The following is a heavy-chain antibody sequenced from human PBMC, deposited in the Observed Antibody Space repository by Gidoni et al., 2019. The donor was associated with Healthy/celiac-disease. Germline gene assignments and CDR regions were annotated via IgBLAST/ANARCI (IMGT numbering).Heavy chain of an antibody. D-gene: IGHD6-19*01. Sequence: EVQLLESGGGLVKLGGSLRRSCAASGFTFSNAWMSWVRQAPGKGMEWVGRIKSKTDGGTTDYAAPVKGRFTISRDDSKNTLYLQMNSLKTEDTAVYYCTTGIAVAGPFDYWGQGTLVTVSS. V-gene: IGHV3-15*01. CDR3: TTGIAVAGPFDY. J-gene: IGHJ4*02. CDR1: GFTFSNAW. CDR2: IKSKTDGGTT.